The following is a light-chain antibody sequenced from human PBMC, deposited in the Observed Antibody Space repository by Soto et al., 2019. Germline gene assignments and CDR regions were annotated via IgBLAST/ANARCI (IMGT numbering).Light chain of an antibody. V-gene: IGKV3-15*01. CDR1: QSVNRN. Sequence: EIVMTQSPVTLSVSPGERATLSCRASQSVNRNLAWYQQKPGQAPRILIYDASARATGIPARFRGSGSGTDFTLTISSLESEDFAVYYCQHYDSSPPWTFGQGTKVEIK. CDR3: QHYDSSPPWT. J-gene: IGKJ1*01. CDR2: DAS.